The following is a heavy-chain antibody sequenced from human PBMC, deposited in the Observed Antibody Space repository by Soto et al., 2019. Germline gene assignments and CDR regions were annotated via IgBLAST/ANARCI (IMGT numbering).Heavy chain of an antibody. CDR2: IYYSGST. J-gene: IGHJ4*02. CDR3: ARHSTRGVPIDY. V-gene: IGHV4-59*08. D-gene: IGHD3-10*01. CDR1: GGSIGGYD. Sequence: ETLCLTCRVSGGSIGGYDGSWIRQNPGKGLEWIGYIYYSGSTNYNPSLKSRVTISVDTPKTQFSLKLSSVTAADTAVYYCARHSTRGVPIDYWGQGTLVTVSS.